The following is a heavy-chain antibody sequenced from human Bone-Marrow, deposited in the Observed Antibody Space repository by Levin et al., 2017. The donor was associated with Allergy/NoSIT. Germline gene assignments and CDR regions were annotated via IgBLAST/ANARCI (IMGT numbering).Heavy chain of an antibody. CDR3: ARDPDYYDRAFDI. D-gene: IGHD3-22*01. J-gene: IGHJ3*02. V-gene: IGHV1-2*02. CDR1: GYTFTDYY. CDR2: INPNSGGT. Sequence: NPGGSLRLSCKASGYTFTDYYMNWVRQAPGQGLEWMGWINPNSGGTNYAQKFQGRVTMTRDTSISTAYMELSGLRSDDTAVYYCARDPDYYDRAFDIWGQGTMVTVSS.